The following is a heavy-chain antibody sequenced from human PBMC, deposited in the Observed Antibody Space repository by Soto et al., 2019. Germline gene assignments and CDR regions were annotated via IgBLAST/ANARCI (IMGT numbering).Heavy chain of an antibody. CDR2: IYYSGST. Sequence: SETLSLTCTVSGGSISSSTYYWGWIRQPPGKGLEWIGSIYYSGSTYYNPSLKSRATISVDTSKNQFSLKLSSVTAADTAVYYCARIGVGATSSGRRRYYFDYRGQGTLVTVSS. CDR3: ARIGVGATSSGRRRYYFDY. D-gene: IGHD1-26*01. CDR1: GGSISSSTYY. J-gene: IGHJ4*02. V-gene: IGHV4-39*01.